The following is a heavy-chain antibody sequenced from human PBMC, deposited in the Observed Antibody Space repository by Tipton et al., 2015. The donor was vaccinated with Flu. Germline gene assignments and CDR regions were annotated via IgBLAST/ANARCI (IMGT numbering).Heavy chain of an antibody. CDR1: GASIYSSSYY. CDR3: ARDLLPRDGFDI. V-gene: IGHV4-39*07. Sequence: TLSLTCTVSGASIYSSSYYWGWIRQPPGKGLEWIGSIFYSGSTYYNPSLKSRVSISLHTSENQYSLNLSSVTAADTAVYYCARDLLPRDGFDIWGQGTMVTISS. J-gene: IGHJ3*02. CDR2: IFYSGST. D-gene: IGHD2-15*01.